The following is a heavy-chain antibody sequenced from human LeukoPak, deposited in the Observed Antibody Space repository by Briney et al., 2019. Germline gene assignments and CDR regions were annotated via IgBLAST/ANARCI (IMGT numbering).Heavy chain of an antibody. CDR1: GFTFSSYG. CDR3: ARERIYGDYFDY. V-gene: IGHV3-48*03. Sequence: GESLRLSCAASGFTFSSYGMHWVRQVPGKGLEWVSYISSSGNTIYYADSVKGRFTVSRDNAKNSLFLQMNGLRAEDTAIYYCARERIYGDYFDYWGQGALVTVSS. J-gene: IGHJ4*02. CDR2: ISSSGNTI. D-gene: IGHD4-17*01.